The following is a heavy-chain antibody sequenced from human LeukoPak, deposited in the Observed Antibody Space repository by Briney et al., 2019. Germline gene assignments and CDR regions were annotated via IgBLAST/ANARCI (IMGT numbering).Heavy chain of an antibody. CDR1: GFTFSSSS. Sequence: GGSLRLSCAASGFTFSSSSISWVRQAPGKGLEWVSAITDAVGSTHYADSVKGRFTISRDNSKNTLYLQMNSLRAEDTAVYYCARDGPGTTEAFDIWGQGTMVTVSS. CDR2: ITDAVGST. CDR3: ARDGPGTTEAFDI. D-gene: IGHD1-1*01. J-gene: IGHJ3*02. V-gene: IGHV3-23*01.